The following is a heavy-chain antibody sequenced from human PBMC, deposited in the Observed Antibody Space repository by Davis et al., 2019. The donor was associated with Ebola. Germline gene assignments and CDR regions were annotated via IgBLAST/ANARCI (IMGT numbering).Heavy chain of an antibody. CDR2: IYPGDSDT. CDR1: GYSFTSYW. J-gene: IGHJ6*02. Sequence: PGGSLRLSCKGSGYSFTSYWIGWVRQMPGKGLEWMGIIYPGDSDTRYSPSFQGQVTISADKSISTAYLQWSSLKASDTAMYYCARHAITIFGVMDVWGQGTTVTVSS. CDR3: ARHAITIFGVMDV. V-gene: IGHV5-51*01. D-gene: IGHD3-3*01.